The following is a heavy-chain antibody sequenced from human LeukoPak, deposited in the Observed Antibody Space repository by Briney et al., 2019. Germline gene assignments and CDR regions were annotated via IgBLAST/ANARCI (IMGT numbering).Heavy chain of an antibody. D-gene: IGHD3-10*01. V-gene: IGHV3-23*01. Sequence: PGGSLRLSCAASGFTFSTSAMNWVRQAPGKGLEWVSAISGSGDSTYYADSVKGRFTISRDNSRNTLYLHMNSLRAEDTAVYYCAKDPMLRTVGPFDYWGQGTLVTVSS. CDR1: GFTFSTSA. J-gene: IGHJ4*02. CDR2: ISGSGDST. CDR3: AKDPMLRTVGPFDY.